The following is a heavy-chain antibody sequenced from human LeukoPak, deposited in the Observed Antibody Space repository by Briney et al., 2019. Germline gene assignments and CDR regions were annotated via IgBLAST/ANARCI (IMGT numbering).Heavy chain of an antibody. CDR2: ISWNSGSI. CDR1: GFTFEDYA. D-gene: IGHD3-22*01. CDR3: GKDISNDYYQSSFDF. V-gene: IGHV3-9*01. Sequence: GGSLRLSCAASGFTFEDYAMHWVRQAPGKGLEWVSGISWNSGSIGYADSVKGRFTISRDNAKNSLNLQMKSLRAEDTALYYCGKDISNDYYQSSFDFWGQGTLVTVSS. J-gene: IGHJ4*02.